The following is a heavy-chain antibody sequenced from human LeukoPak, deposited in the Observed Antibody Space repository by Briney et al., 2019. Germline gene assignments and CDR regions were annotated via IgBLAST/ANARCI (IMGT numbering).Heavy chain of an antibody. CDR1: GFTVSSNY. CDR3: ARTTIFGVCFDY. CDR2: TYSGGST. J-gene: IGHJ4*02. D-gene: IGHD3-3*01. Sequence: GGSLRLSCAASGFTVSSNYMSWVRQAPGKGLEWVSVTYSGGSTYYADSVKGRFTISRDNSKNTLYLQMNSLRAEDTAVYYCARTTIFGVCFDYWGQGTLVTVSS. V-gene: IGHV3-53*01.